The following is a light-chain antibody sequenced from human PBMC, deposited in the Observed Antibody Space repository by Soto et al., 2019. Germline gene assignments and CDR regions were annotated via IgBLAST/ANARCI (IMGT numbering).Light chain of an antibody. CDR1: QSVSSGY. V-gene: IGKV3-20*01. CDR3: QQYNSYYT. CDR2: DAS. J-gene: IGKJ2*01. Sequence: EIVLTQSPGTLSLSPWERATLSCRASQSVSSGYLAWYRQKPGQAPRLLIYDASNRATGIPARSGGSGSGTDFTLTISSLQPDDFATYYCQQYNSYYTFGQGTKVDIK.